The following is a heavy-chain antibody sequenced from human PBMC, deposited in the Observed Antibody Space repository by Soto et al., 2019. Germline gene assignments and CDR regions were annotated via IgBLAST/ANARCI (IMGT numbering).Heavy chain of an antibody. CDR1: GGTFSSYA. J-gene: IGHJ6*02. V-gene: IGHV1-69*06. D-gene: IGHD5-12*01. CDR3: ARDKVDIVATIYYYYGMDV. Sequence: SVEVSCKXSGGTFSSYAISWVRQAPGQGLEWMGGIIPIFGTANYAQKFQGRVTITADKSTSTAYMELSSLRSEDTAVYYCARDKVDIVATIYYYYGMDVWGQGTTVTVSS. CDR2: IIPIFGTA.